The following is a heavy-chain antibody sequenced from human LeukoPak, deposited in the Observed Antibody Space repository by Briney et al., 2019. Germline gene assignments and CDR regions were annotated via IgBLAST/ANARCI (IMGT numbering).Heavy chain of an antibody. Sequence: PSETLSLTCTVSGGSISSYYWSWLRQSPGKGLEWIGHIYFGGRTTYNPSLGSRLTISADTSTSQLSLKLSSVTAADTAVYYCARHKPTGSYPLELWGQGTLVTVSS. J-gene: IGHJ4*02. CDR1: GGSISSYY. CDR2: IYFGGRT. V-gene: IGHV4-59*08. D-gene: IGHD3-10*01. CDR3: ARHKPTGSYPLEL.